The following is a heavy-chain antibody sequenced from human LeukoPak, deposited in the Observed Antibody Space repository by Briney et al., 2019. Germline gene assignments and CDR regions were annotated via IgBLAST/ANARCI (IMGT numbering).Heavy chain of an antibody. CDR1: GFTFGDYY. V-gene: IGHV3-11*01. Sequence: PGGSLRLSCAASGFTFGDYYMTWVRQAPGKGLEWVSYISNSGSTIYDADSVKGRFTISRDNAKNSLYPQMNTLRAEDTAVYYCARQHRYCSGGSCYPRVGWFDPWGQGTLVTVSS. D-gene: IGHD2-15*01. J-gene: IGHJ5*02. CDR2: ISNSGSTI. CDR3: ARQHRYCSGGSCYPRVGWFDP.